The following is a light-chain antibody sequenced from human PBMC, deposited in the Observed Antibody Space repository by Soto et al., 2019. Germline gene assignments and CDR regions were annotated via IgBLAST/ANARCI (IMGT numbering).Light chain of an antibody. CDR1: QSVSSY. J-gene: IGKJ2*01. CDR2: DAS. Sequence: EIVLTQSPATLSLSPGERATLSCRASQSVSSYLAWYQQKPGQAPRLLIYDASNRATGIPARFSGSRSGTDFTLTISSLEPEDFAVYYCQQRSNWPPRYTFGQGIKLELK. CDR3: QQRSNWPPRYT. V-gene: IGKV3-11*01.